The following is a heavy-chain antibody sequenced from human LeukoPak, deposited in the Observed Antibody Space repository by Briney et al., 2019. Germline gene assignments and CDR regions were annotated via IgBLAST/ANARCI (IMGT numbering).Heavy chain of an antibody. D-gene: IGHD3-9*01. J-gene: IGHJ6*02. CDR3: ARDGQNYDILSGYLARGMDV. CDR2: INPNGGGT. Sequence: ASVKVSCKASGYTITGYYMHWVRHAPGQGLEWMVWINPNGGGTNYAQKFQGRVTMTRDTSISTAYMELSRLRSDDTAVYYCARDGQNYDILSGYLARGMDVWGQGTTVTVPS. CDR1: GYTITGYY. V-gene: IGHV1-2*02.